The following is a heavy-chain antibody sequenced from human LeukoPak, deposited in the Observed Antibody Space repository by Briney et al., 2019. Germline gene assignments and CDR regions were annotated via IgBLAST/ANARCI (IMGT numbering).Heavy chain of an antibody. CDR1: GYTFTGYY. Sequence: ASVKVSCKASGYTFTGYYMHWVRQAPGQGLEWMGWINPNSGGTNYAQKFQGRVTMTRDTSISTACMELSRLRSDDTAVYYCARDLMGGSGWYSGFDYWGQGTLVTVSS. CDR2: INPNSGGT. V-gene: IGHV1-2*02. D-gene: IGHD6-19*01. CDR3: ARDLMGGSGWYSGFDY. J-gene: IGHJ4*02.